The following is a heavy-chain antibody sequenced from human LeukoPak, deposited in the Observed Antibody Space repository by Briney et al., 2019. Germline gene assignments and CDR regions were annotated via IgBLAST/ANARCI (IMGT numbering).Heavy chain of an antibody. CDR1: GFTFGSYA. V-gene: IGHV3-23*01. D-gene: IGHD2-15*01. J-gene: IGHJ4*02. CDR3: AKTTTGYSSGRYPAWPIDY. Sequence: GGSLRLSCAASGFTFGSYAMYWVRQAPGKGLEWVSGIFGTGGSAHYADSVNGRFTISRDNSKNTVYLQMDSLRAEDTATYYCAKTTTGYSSGRYPAWPIDYWGQGTLVTVSS. CDR2: IFGTGGSA.